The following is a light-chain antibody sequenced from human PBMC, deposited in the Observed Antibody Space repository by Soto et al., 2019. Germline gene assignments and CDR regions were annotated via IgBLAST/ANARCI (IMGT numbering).Light chain of an antibody. V-gene: IGLV2-23*01. Sequence: QSALTQPASVAGSPGQSITIACTGTSSDIGSYNLGSCYQQHPAKAPKLMIYEGSKRPSGVSNRFSGSKSGNTASLTISGLQAEDEADYYCCSYAGSSTLVFGTGTKLTVL. CDR1: SSDIGSYNL. CDR3: CSYAGSSTLV. J-gene: IGLJ1*01. CDR2: EGS.